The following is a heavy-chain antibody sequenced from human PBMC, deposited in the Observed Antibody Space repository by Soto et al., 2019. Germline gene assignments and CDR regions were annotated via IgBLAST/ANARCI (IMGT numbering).Heavy chain of an antibody. Sequence: TVRVSCKTSGYLFTTYDINWVRQAAGRGLEWMGRVNPNNGKTDYAQNFQGRLTMTRDTSISTVYMELSSLTSEDTAVYYCAKDFGGLYNWFDPWGQGTLVTVSS. CDR3: AKDFGGLYNWFDP. CDR2: VNPNNGKT. D-gene: IGHD3-16*01. V-gene: IGHV1-8*01. CDR1: GYLFTTYD. J-gene: IGHJ5*02.